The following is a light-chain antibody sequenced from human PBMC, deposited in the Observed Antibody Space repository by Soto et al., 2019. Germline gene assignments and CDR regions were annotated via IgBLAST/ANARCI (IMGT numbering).Light chain of an antibody. CDR3: QQYNNWPET. J-gene: IGKJ1*01. CDR1: QSVSIN. Sequence: EIVMTQSPVTLSVSPGARATLFCRASQSVSINLAWYPQNPGQAPRLLIYGASTRATGVPDRVSGSGSGTEVTLTINSLQSEELALYYGQQYNNWPETFGQGTKVDIK. V-gene: IGKV3-15*01. CDR2: GAS.